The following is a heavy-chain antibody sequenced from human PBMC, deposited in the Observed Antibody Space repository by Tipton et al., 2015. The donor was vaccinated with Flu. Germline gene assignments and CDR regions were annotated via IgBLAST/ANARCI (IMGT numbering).Heavy chain of an antibody. CDR2: IHRSGNT. CDR3: ARRDYGNYVSEPKNWFDP. D-gene: IGHD4-17*01. J-gene: IGHJ5*02. V-gene: IGHV4-38-2*01. Sequence: TLSLTCSVSGDSIGNAYYWGWIRQPPGKGLEWIGNIHRSGNTYHNPSLKSRVTISVDSSKNQFSLRLSSVTAADTAVYYCARRDYGNYVSEPKNWFDPWGQGILVTVSS. CDR1: GDSIGNAYY.